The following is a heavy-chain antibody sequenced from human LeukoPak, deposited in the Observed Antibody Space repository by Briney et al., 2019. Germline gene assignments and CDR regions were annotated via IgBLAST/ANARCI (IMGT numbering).Heavy chain of an antibody. Sequence: SETLSLTCAVYGGSFSGYYWSWIRQPPGKGLEWIGEINHSGSTNYNPSLKSRVIISVDTSKNQFSLKLSSVTAADTAVYYCARRCSSTSCYFRLGTNWFDPWGQGTLVTVSS. CDR1: GGSFSGYY. CDR3: ARRCSSTSCYFRLGTNWFDP. D-gene: IGHD2-2*01. CDR2: INHSGST. V-gene: IGHV4-34*01. J-gene: IGHJ5*02.